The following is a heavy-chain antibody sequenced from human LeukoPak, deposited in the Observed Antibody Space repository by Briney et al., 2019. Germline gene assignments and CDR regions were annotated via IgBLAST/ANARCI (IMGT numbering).Heavy chain of an antibody. Sequence: GGSLRLSCAASGFTFSSYAMHWVRQAPGKGLEWVAVISYDGSNKYYADSVKGRFTISRDNSKNTLYLQMNSLRAEDTAVYYCARDRGISSSGSMDVWGKGTTVTVSP. CDR2: ISYDGSNK. CDR3: ARDRGISSSGSMDV. CDR1: GFTFSSYA. D-gene: IGHD6-25*01. V-gene: IGHV3-30*04. J-gene: IGHJ6*04.